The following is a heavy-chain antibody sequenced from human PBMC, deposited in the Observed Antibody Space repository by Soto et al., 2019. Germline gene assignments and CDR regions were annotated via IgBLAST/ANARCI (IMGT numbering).Heavy chain of an antibody. CDR1: GYTFTSYA. V-gene: IGHV1-3*01. Sequence: ASVKVSCKASGYTFTSYAMHWVRQAPGQRLEWMGWINAGNGIANYAQKFQGRVTITADKSTSTAYMELSSLRSEDTAVYYCARGPFPKDSSSWYRNYYYYGMDVWGQGTTVTVSS. CDR2: INAGNGIA. CDR3: ARGPFPKDSSSWYRNYYYYGMDV. D-gene: IGHD6-13*01. J-gene: IGHJ6*02.